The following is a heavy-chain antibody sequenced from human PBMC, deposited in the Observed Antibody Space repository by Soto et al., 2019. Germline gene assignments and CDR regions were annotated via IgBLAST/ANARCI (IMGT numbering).Heavy chain of an antibody. CDR1: GFTFNSYG. J-gene: IGHJ6*02. D-gene: IGHD2-15*01. Sequence: QVQLVESGGGVVQPGRSLRLSCAASGFTFNSYGMHWVRQAPGKGLEWVAVIWFDGRNENYADSVKGRFTISRDNPKNTLYLQMNSLRGDDTAVYYCARAFRGGDYSWNYYYYGMDIWGQGTTVTVSS. CDR2: IWFDGRNE. V-gene: IGHV3-33*01. CDR3: ARAFRGGDYSWNYYYYGMDI.